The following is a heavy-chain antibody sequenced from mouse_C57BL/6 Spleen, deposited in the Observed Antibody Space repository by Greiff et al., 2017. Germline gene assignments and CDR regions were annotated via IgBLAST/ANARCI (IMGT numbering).Heavy chain of an antibody. V-gene: IGHV1-69*01. J-gene: IGHJ2*01. CDR2: IDPSDSYT. D-gene: IGHD4-1*01. Sequence: QVQLQQSGAELVMPGASVKLSCKASGYTFTSYWMHWVKQRPGQGLEWIGEIDPSDSYTNYNQKFKGKSTLTVDKSSSTAYMQLSSLTSEDSAVYYCARAGARGYYFDDWGQGTTLTVSS. CDR1: GYTFTSYW. CDR3: ARAGARGYYFDD.